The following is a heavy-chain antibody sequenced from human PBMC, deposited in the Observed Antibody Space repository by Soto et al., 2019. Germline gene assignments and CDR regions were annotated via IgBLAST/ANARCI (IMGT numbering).Heavy chain of an antibody. CDR2: ISSSGSTI. CDR1: GFTFSSYE. V-gene: IGHV3-48*03. Sequence: PGGSLRLSCAASGFTFSSYEMNWVRQAPGKGLEWVSYISSSGSTIYYADSVKGRFTISRDNAKNSLYLQMNSLRAEDTAVYYCARALASGWYATSDYWGQGTLVTVSS. CDR3: ARALASGWYATSDY. J-gene: IGHJ4*02. D-gene: IGHD6-19*01.